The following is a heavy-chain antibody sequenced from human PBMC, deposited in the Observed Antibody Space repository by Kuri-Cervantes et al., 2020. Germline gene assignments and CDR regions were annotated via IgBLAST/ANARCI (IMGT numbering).Heavy chain of an antibody. CDR2: ISYDGSNK. V-gene: IGHV3-30*19. Sequence: GGSLRLSCAASGFIFRSYGMHWVRQAPGKGLEWVAVISYDGSNKYYADSVKGRFTISRDNSKNTLYLQMNSLRAEDMAVYYCARDGTDYDILTGHLGMNWFDPWGQGTLVTVSS. CDR3: ARDGTDYDILTGHLGMNWFDP. D-gene: IGHD3-9*01. J-gene: IGHJ5*02. CDR1: GFIFRSYG.